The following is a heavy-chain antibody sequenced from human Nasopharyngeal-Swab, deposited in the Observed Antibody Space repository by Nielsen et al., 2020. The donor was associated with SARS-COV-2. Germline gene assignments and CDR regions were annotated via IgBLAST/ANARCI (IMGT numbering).Heavy chain of an antibody. D-gene: IGHD1-26*01. CDR1: GDSISSYY. J-gene: IGHJ4*02. CDR3: ASEVVGGLVDS. V-gene: IGHV4-59*08. Sequence: SETLSLTCTVSGDSISSYYWSWIRQSPGKGLEWIGYFYYSGITNYNPSLKSRVTILIDTSKNQFSLKLNSVTAADTAVYYCASEVVGGLVDSWGQGTLVTVSS. CDR2: FYYSGIT.